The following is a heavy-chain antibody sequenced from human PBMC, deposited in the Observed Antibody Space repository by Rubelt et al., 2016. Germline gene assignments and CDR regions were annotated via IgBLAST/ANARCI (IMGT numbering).Heavy chain of an antibody. CDR1: GGSISSSNYY. V-gene: IGHV4-39*01. CDR2: IDYSGST. CDR3: ARGAALYLRSPFDI. J-gene: IGHJ3*02. Sequence: QLQLQESGPGLVKPSETLSLTCTVSGGSISSSNYYWGWIRQPPGKGLEWIGSIDYSGSTNYNPSLKSQVTISVNTSRNQVSRGLTSLTAADTAVYYCARGAALYLRSPFDIWGQGTMVTVSS. D-gene: IGHD6-25*01.